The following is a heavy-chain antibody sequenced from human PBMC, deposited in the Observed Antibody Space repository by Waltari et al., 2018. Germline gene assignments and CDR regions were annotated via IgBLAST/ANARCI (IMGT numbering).Heavy chain of an antibody. Sequence: QLQLQESGPGLVKPSETLSLTCTVSGGSISSSSYYWGWIRQPPGKGLEWIGSIYYSGSTYYNPSLKRRVTISVDTSKNQFSLKLSSVTAADTAVYYCARSYPVGRVRAAAKDWGQGTLVTVSS. CDR2: IYYSGST. V-gene: IGHV4-39*07. CDR1: GGSISSSSYY. CDR3: ARSYPVGRVRAAAKD. D-gene: IGHD6-13*01. J-gene: IGHJ4*02.